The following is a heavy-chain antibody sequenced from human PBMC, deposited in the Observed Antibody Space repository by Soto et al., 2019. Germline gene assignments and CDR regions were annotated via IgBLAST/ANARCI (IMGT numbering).Heavy chain of an antibody. J-gene: IGHJ3*02. D-gene: IGHD3-9*01. V-gene: IGHV4-34*01. CDR3: ARGGSNDWQVAFDI. CDR2: INHSGNN. Sequence: PSETLSLTCVVSGGSFSTYYYNWIRLSPGKGLEWIGEINHSGNNNYSPSLKSRVTMSLDTSKNQCSLKLTSVTAADTAVYYCARGGSNDWQVAFDIWGQGTMVTVSS. CDR1: GGSFSTYY.